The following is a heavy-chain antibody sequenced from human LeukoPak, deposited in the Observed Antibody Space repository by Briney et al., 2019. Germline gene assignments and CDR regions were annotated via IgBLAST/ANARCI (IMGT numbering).Heavy chain of an antibody. D-gene: IGHD2-2*01. V-gene: IGHV3-30*02. CDR3: AKDQPRAYFDS. J-gene: IGHJ4*02. CDR1: GFIFSSHG. CDR2: VRSDGTTK. Sequence: PGGSLRLSCAASGFIFSSHGMHWVRQAPGKGLEWVAFVRSDGTTKYYTDSVKGRFTISRDNSKNAMDLQMNSLRAEDTAVYYCAKDQPRAYFDSWGQGTLVTVSS.